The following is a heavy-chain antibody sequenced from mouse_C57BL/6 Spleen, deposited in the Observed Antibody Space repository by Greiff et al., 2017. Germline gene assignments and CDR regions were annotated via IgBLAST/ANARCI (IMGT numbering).Heavy chain of an antibody. D-gene: IGHD1-1*01. CDR1: GFSLTSYG. Sequence: QVQLQQSGPGLVQPSQSLSITCTVSGFSLTSYGVHWVRQSPGKGLEWLGVIWSGGSTYYNAAFISRLSISKDNSKSQVFFKMNSLQADDTAIYYCARNPYGYAMDYWGQGTSVTVSS. CDR3: ARNPYGYAMDY. V-gene: IGHV2-2*01. CDR2: IWSGGST. J-gene: IGHJ4*01.